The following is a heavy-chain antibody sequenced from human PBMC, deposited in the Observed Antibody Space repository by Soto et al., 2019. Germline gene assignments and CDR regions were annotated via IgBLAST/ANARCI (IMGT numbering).Heavy chain of an antibody. V-gene: IGHV4-59*02. J-gene: IGHJ4*02. Sequence: SETLSLTCSISGGSVSGYHWNWIRQTPGKGLEWIGYIYSSGSTHYNPSLQNRVTISIDTSKNQVSLKVNSVTAADTAVYYCARGHPPSDGVGYFDYWGQGTLVTVSS. CDR2: IYSSGST. CDR1: GGSVSGYH. CDR3: ARGHPPSDGVGYFDY. D-gene: IGHD2-8*01.